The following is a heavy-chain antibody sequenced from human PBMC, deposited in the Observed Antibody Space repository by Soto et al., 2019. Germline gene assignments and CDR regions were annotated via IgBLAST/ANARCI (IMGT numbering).Heavy chain of an antibody. CDR1: RGSFSNTY. J-gene: IGHJ4*02. V-gene: IGHV4-34*01. CDR2: ISPSGTT. Sequence: PSETLSLTFAVYRGSFSNTYWTRFRQPPGKGLEWIGEISPSGTTKYIPSLKSRGTSAVDTSRKQFFLKVTSVSAADTAVDYGATSLWFGTQPEIWGPGTLVTVSS. CDR3: ATSLWFGTQPEI. D-gene: IGHD3-10*01.